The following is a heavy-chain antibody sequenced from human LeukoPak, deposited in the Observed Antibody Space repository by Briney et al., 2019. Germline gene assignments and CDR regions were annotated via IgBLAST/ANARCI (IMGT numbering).Heavy chain of an antibody. D-gene: IGHD3-10*01. J-gene: IGHJ5*02. CDR1: GFTFSGSA. V-gene: IGHV3-73*01. Sequence: GGSLKLSCAASGFTFSGSAMHWVRQASGKGLEWVGRIRSKANSYATAYAASVKGRFTISRDDSKNTAYLQMNSLKTEDTAVYYCTRPSSMVRGVMRGNWFDPWGQGTLVTVSS. CDR2: IRSKANSYAT. CDR3: TRPSSMVRGVMRGNWFDP.